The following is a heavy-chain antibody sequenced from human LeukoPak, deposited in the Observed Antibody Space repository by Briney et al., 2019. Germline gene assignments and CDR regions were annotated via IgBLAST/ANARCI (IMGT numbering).Heavy chain of an antibody. J-gene: IGHJ4*02. CDR1: GFTVSSYE. CDR2: ISSSGSNI. V-gene: IGHV3-48*03. CDR3: ARTFDY. Sequence: GESLKISCAASGFTVSSYEMNWVRQAPGKGLEWVSYISSSGSNIYYADSVKGRFTISRDNAKNSLFLQMNSLRAEDTAVYYCARTFDYWGQGTLVTVSS.